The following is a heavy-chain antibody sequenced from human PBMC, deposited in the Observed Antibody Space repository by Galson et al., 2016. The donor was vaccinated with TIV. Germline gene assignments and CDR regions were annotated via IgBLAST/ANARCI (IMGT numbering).Heavy chain of an antibody. Sequence: SVKVSCKASGGTFSSYAISWVRQAPGQGLEWMGGIIPIFGMTNYAQKFQGRVTITADESTSTIYMELRNLRSADTADYFCARALDTSTNTAYFYYYGLDVSGQGTTVPVSS. D-gene: IGHD5-12*01. V-gene: IGHV1-69*13. CDR2: IIPIFGMT. CDR3: ARALDTSTNTAYFYYYGLDV. J-gene: IGHJ6*02. CDR1: GGTFSSYA.